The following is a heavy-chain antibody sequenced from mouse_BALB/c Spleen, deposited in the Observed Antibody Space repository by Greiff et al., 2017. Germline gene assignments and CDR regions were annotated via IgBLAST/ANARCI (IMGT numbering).Heavy chain of an antibody. CDR3: ARNRDYSPFDY. V-gene: IGHV5-6-5*01. CDR2: ISSGGST. CDR1: GFTFSSYA. J-gene: IGHJ2*01. D-gene: IGHD2-12*01. Sequence: EVKVVESGGGLVKPGGSLKLSCAASGFTFSSYAMSWVRQTPEKRLEWVASISSGGSTYYPDSVKGRFTISRDNARNILYLQMSSLRSEDTAMYYCARNRDYSPFDYWGQGTTLTVSS.